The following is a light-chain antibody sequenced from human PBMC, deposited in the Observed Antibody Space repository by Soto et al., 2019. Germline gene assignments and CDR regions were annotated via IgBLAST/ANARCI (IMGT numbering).Light chain of an antibody. CDR3: AAWDDSLNVDV. Sequence: QSVLTQPPSASGTPGQRVTISCSGSTSNIGGNIVNWYQQLPGTAPKLLIYNNNQRPSGVPDRFSGSKSGTSASLAISGLQSEDEADYYCAAWDDSLNVDVFGTGTKVTVL. V-gene: IGLV1-44*01. J-gene: IGLJ1*01. CDR1: TSNIGGNI. CDR2: NNN.